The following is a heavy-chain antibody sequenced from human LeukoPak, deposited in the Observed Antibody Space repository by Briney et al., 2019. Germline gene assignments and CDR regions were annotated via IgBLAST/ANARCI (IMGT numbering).Heavy chain of an antibody. Sequence: GASVMVSCKASGYTFTSYGISWVRQAPGQGLERMGWISAYNGNTNYAQKLQGRVTMTTDTSTSTAYMELRSLRSDDTAVYYCARDGVGWLQQGDAFDIWGQGTMVTVSS. D-gene: IGHD5-24*01. V-gene: IGHV1-18*01. J-gene: IGHJ3*02. CDR3: ARDGVGWLQQGDAFDI. CDR2: ISAYNGNT. CDR1: GYTFTSYG.